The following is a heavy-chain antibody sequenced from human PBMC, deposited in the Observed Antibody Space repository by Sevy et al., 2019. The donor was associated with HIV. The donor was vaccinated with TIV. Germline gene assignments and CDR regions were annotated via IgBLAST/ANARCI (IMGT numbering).Heavy chain of an antibody. CDR1: GFTFDDYG. V-gene: IGHV3-9*01. D-gene: IGHD2-2*01. J-gene: IGHJ6*02. CDR2: ISWNSGGI. CDR3: VKDKESRVIIPAAMAFYGMDV. Sequence: GGSLRLSCAASGFTFDDYGMQWIRQTPGKGLEWVSSISWNSGGIAYAASVKGRFTISRDNAKNSLYLQMNSLRAEDTALYYCVKDKESRVIIPAAMAFYGMDVWGQGTTVTVSS.